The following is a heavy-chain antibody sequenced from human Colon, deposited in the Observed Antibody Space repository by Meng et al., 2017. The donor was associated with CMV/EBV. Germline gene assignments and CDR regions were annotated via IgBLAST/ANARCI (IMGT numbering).Heavy chain of an antibody. D-gene: IGHD4-11*01. CDR2: ISGFNGKT. V-gene: IGHV1-18*01. CDR3: ARGYDYTNYVPIDS. J-gene: IGHJ4*02. CDR1: GYIFNHYG. Sequence: ASVKVSCKASGYIFNHYGLNWVRQAPGQGLEWLGWISGFNGKTYFAQNFQDRLTLTTDTSASTAYMEVRGLKSDDTAIYYCARGYDYTNYVPIDSWGQGTLVTVSS.